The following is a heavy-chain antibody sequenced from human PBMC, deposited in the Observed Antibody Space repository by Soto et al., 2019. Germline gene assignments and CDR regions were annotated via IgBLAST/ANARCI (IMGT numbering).Heavy chain of an antibody. CDR1: GFVFSDYA. D-gene: IGHD4-17*01. V-gene: IGHV3-48*01. CDR2: ISTVTTIT. Sequence: GGSLRLSCAASGFVFSDYAMNWVRQAPGKRLEWISYISTVTTITSYADSVKGRFTISRDNDKNLVYLQMNSLRVEDTAIYYCARDAWVTTYYLSFWGQGTLVTVSS. J-gene: IGHJ4*02. CDR3: ARDAWVTTYYLSF.